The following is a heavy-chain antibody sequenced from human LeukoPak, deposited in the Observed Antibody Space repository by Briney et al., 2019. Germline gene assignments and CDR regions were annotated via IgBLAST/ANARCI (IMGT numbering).Heavy chain of an antibody. CDR3: STDDRTTGRPGY. J-gene: IGHJ4*02. Sequence: GGSLRLSCAASGFTFTTYGMHWVRQAPGKGGEGGAVIWYDGTIKDYADSAKGRFTISRDNSNNTLYLQMSSLRADDTAVYYCSTDDRTTGRPGYWGQGTLVTVSS. CDR2: IWYDGTIK. D-gene: IGHD1-14*01. V-gene: IGHV3-33*01. CDR1: GFTFTTYG.